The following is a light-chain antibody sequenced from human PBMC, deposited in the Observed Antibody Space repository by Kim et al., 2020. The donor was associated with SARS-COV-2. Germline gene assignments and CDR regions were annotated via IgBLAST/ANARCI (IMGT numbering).Light chain of an antibody. J-gene: IGLJ3*02. Sequence: AVGQTVRITCKGDRLRSYYASWYQQKPGQAPVLVIYGKNNRPSGIPDRFSGSSSGNTASLTITGAQAEDEADYYCNSRDSSGNHWVFGGGTQLTVL. CDR3: NSRDSSGNHWV. CDR2: GKN. V-gene: IGLV3-19*01. CDR1: RLRSYY.